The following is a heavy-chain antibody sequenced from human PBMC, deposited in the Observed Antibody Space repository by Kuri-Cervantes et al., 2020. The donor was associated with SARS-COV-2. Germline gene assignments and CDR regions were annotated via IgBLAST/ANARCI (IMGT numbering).Heavy chain of an antibody. CDR1: GGSISSYY. J-gene: IGHJ4*02. CDR3: AGGYDGPFDY. V-gene: IGHV4-59*12. D-gene: IGHD5-12*01. Sequence: GSLRLSCTVSGGSISSYYWSWIRQPPGKGLEWIGYIYYSGSTNYNPSLKSRVTISVDRSKNQFSLKLSSVTAADTAVYYCAGGYDGPFDYWGQGTLVTVSS. CDR2: IYYSGST.